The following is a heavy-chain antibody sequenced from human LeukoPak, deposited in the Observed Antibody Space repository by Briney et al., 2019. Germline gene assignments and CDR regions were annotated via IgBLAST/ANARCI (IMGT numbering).Heavy chain of an antibody. J-gene: IGHJ4*02. CDR2: IYYSGST. Sequence: SETLSLTCTVSGGSISSYYWSWIRQPPGKGLEWIGYIYYSGSTNYNPSLKSRVTISVDTSKNQFSLKLSSVTAADTAVYYCARHSSYGDTVDYWGQGTLVTVSS. D-gene: IGHD4-17*01. CDR1: GGSISSYY. CDR3: ARHSSYGDTVDY. V-gene: IGHV4-59*08.